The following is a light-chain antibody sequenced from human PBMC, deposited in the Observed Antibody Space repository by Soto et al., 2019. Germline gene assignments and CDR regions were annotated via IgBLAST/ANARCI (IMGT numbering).Light chain of an antibody. Sequence: EIVMTQSPATLSVSPGERATLSCRASQSVSSSYLAWYQQKPGQAPRLLIYGASSRATGIPDRFSGSGSGTDFTLTISRLEPEDFAVYYCQQYGSSPCTFGQGTRLEI. CDR3: QQYGSSPCT. V-gene: IGKV3-20*01. CDR2: GAS. J-gene: IGKJ5*01. CDR1: QSVSSSY.